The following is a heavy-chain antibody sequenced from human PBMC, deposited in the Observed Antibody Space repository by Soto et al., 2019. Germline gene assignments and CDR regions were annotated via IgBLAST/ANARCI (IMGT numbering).Heavy chain of an antibody. CDR3: AKDSSSPSAHFDY. CDR2: ISGSGGST. Sequence: LRLSCAASGFTFSSYAMSWVRQAPGKGLEWVSAISGSGGSTYYADSVKGRFTISRDNSKNTLYLQMNSLRAEDTAVYYCAKDSSSPSAHFDYWGQGTLVTVSS. J-gene: IGHJ4*02. V-gene: IGHV3-23*01. CDR1: GFTFSSYA. D-gene: IGHD6-6*01.